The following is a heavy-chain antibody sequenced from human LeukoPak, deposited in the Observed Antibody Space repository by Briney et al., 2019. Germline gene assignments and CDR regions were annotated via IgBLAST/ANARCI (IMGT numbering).Heavy chain of an antibody. D-gene: IGHD6-19*01. Sequence: GGSLRLSCAASGFVFGDFTMNWVRQAPGKGLEWVSSIGRNMSGSGPIIYYANSVKGRFTISRDNAKNSLYLQMNSLRVEDTAVYYCARRKVLSVARALDYWGQGTLVAVSS. CDR1: GFVFGDFT. CDR2: IGRNMSGSGPII. J-gene: IGHJ4*02. V-gene: IGHV3-69-1*01. CDR3: ARRKVLSVARALDY.